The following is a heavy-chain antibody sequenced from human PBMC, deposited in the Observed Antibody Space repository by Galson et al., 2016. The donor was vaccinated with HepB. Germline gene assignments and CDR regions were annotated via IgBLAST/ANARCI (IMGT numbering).Heavy chain of an antibody. V-gene: IGHV3-30*03. J-gene: IGHJ3*02. D-gene: IGHD2-15*01. CDR1: GFTFSNYG. CDR3: ARGTFCSGDSCYSPAFEM. CDR2: MSHDGSHI. Sequence: SLRLSCAASGFTFSNYGMHWIRQAPGKGLEWVAVMSHDGSHIFYVDSVRCRFTISRDNSKNTLYLQMNTLRAEDTAVYDCARGTFCSGDSCYSPAFEMWGQGTMVTVSS.